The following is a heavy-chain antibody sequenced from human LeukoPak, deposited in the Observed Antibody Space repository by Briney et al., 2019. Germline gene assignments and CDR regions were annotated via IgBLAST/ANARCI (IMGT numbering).Heavy chain of an antibody. CDR3: ARGRAPSLGYYGMDV. J-gene: IGHJ6*02. CDR1: GFTFTTYW. V-gene: IGHV3-7*01. CDR2: IKQDGSEK. Sequence: PGGSLRLSCTASGFTFTTYWMAWVRQTPGKGLEWVANIKQDGSEKYYAESVKGRFTTSRDNAKNTLCLQMNSLRVEDTAVYYCARGRAPSLGYYGMDVWGQGTTVTVSS. D-gene: IGHD3-10*01.